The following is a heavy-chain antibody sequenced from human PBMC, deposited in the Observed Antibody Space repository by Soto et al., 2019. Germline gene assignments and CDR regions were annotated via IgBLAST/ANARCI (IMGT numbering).Heavy chain of an antibody. D-gene: IGHD2-2*01. V-gene: IGHV1-46*01. CDR1: GYTFTRYD. CDR2: INPSGGST. J-gene: IGHJ6*02. CDR3: ARDGSTSFYYYYGMDV. Sequence: ASVKVSCKASGYTFTRYDMHWVRQAPGQGLEWMGIINPSGGSTSYAQKFQGRVTMTRDTSTSTVYMELSSLRSEDTAVYYCARDGSTSFYYYYGMDVWGQGTTVTVSS.